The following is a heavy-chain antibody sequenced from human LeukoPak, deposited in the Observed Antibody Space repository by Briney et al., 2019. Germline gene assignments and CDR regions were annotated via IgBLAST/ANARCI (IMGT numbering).Heavy chain of an antibody. CDR3: ARASADCSGGSCYLDY. D-gene: IGHD2-15*01. CDR1: GGSISSYY. CDR2: IYYSGST. V-gene: IGHV4-59*12. Sequence: SETLSLTCTVSGGSISSYYWSWIRQPPGKGLEWIGYIYYSGSTNYNPSLKSRVTISVDRSKNQFSLKLSSVTAADTAVYYCARASADCSGGSCYLDYWGQGTLVTVSS. J-gene: IGHJ4*02.